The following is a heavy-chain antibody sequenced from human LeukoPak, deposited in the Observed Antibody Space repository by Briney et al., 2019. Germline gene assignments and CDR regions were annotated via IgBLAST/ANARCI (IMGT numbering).Heavy chain of an antibody. V-gene: IGHV4-59*12. CDR2: IYYSGST. D-gene: IGHD5-24*01. Sequence: SETLSLTCTVSGGSISSYYWSWIRQPPGKGLEYIGYIYYSGSTNYNPSLKSRVTISVDTSKNQFSLKLSSVTAADTAVYYCAGDVVEMATMLDAFDIWGQGTMVTVSS. CDR3: AGDVVEMATMLDAFDI. CDR1: GGSISSYY. J-gene: IGHJ3*02.